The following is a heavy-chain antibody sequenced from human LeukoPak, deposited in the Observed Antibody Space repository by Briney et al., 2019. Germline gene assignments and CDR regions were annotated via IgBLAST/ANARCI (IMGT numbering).Heavy chain of an antibody. V-gene: IGHV3-23*01. CDR2: ISGSGGST. J-gene: IGHJ5*02. Sequence: GGSLRLSCAASGFTFSSYAMSWVRQAPGKGLEWVSAISGSGGSTYCADSVKGRFTISRDNSKNTLYLQMNSLRAEDTAVYYCAKESEYQLLHNWFDPWGQGTLVTVSS. CDR1: GFTFSSYA. D-gene: IGHD2-2*01. CDR3: AKESEYQLLHNWFDP.